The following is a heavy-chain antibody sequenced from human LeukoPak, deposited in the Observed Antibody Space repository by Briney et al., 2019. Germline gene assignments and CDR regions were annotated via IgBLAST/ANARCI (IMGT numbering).Heavy chain of an antibody. Sequence: SVKVSCEASGGTFSSYAISWVRQAPGQGLEWMGGIIPIFGTANYAQKFQGRVTITADESTSTAYMELSSLRSEDTAVYYCARGLLLDSYGHISFDYWGQGTLVTVSS. CDR2: IIPIFGTA. V-gene: IGHV1-69*13. J-gene: IGHJ4*02. CDR3: ARGLLLDSYGHISFDY. D-gene: IGHD5-18*01. CDR1: GGTFSSYA.